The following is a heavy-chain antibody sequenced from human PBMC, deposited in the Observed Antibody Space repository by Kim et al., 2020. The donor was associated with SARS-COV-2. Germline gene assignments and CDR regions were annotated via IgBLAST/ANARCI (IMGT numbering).Heavy chain of an antibody. CDR3: ARGARHSYGYSLFVC. J-gene: IGHJ4*02. D-gene: IGHD5-18*01. CDR1: GFTFSSYA. CDR2: ISYDGSNK. Sequence: GGSLRLFCAASGFTFSSYAMHWVRQAPGKGLEWVAVISYDGSNKYYADSVKGRFTISRDNSKNTLYLQMNSLRAEDTAVYYCARGARHSYGYSLFVCWGQGTLVTVSP. V-gene: IGHV3-30*04.